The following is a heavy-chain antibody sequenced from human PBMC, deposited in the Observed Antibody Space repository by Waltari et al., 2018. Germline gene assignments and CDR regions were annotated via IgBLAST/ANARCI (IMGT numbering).Heavy chain of an antibody. V-gene: IGHV3-74*01. D-gene: IGHD2-21*01. CDR1: RFTFSDYW. CDR2: VNSAGTGS. CDR3: ARDTPGDGIDY. Sequence: EVQLVESGVGLVQPGGSLRLSCAASRFTFSDYWMHWVRQVPGKGLLWVSHVNSAGTGSSYADSVKGRFTISRDNARNILYLQMNSLTVEDTAVYYCARDTPGDGIDYWGQGTLVTVSP. J-gene: IGHJ4*02.